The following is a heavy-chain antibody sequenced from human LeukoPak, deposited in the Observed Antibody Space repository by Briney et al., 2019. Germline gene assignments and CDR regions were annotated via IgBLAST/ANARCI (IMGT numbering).Heavy chain of an antibody. CDR1: GGTFSGYY. J-gene: IGHJ4*02. CDR3: ARSGSYYGSGSFYFDY. CDR2: ISPSGST. D-gene: IGHD3-10*01. Sequence: SETLSLTCAVSGGTFSGYYWSWIRQPPGQGLEWIGEISPSGSTNYDPSLKSRVTISVDTSKSQCSLKLSSVTAADTAVYYCARSGSYYGSGSFYFDYWGQGTLVTVSS. V-gene: IGHV4-34*01.